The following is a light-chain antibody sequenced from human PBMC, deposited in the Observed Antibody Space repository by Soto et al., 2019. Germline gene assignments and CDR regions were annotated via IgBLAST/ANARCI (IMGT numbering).Light chain of an antibody. Sequence: EIVLTQSPGTLSLSPGERATLSCRASQSVSSSYLAWYQQKPGQAPRLLMYGTSSRATGIPDRFSGSGSGTDFTLTISRLEPEDFAVYYCQQFGSSSYTFGQGTELEIK. V-gene: IGKV3-20*01. CDR2: GTS. CDR3: QQFGSSSYT. CDR1: QSVSSSY. J-gene: IGKJ2*01.